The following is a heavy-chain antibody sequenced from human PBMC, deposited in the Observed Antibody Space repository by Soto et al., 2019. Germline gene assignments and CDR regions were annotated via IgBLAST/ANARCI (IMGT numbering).Heavy chain of an antibody. CDR3: ARTMVDTYYDILTGYYPPSEYYYYGMDV. D-gene: IGHD3-9*01. CDR1: GFTFSSYA. CDR2: ISYDGSNK. Sequence: QVLLVDSGGGVVQPGRSLRLSCAASGFTFSSYAMNWVRQAPGKGLEWVALISYDGSNKYYADSVKGRFTISRDNSKNTLYLQMNSLRAADTAVYYCARTMVDTYYDILTGYYPPSEYYYYGMDVWGQGTTVTVSS. J-gene: IGHJ6*02. V-gene: IGHV3-30-3*01.